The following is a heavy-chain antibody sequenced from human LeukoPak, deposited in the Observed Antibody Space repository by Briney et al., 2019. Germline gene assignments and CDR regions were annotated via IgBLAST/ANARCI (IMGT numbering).Heavy chain of an antibody. J-gene: IGHJ4*02. V-gene: IGHV3-21*01. CDR3: ARDADGYED. CDR2: ISSSSSYI. CDR1: GFTFSSYS. D-gene: IGHD5-24*01. Sequence: AGGSLRLSCAASGFTFSSYSMNWVRQAPGKGLEWVSSISSSSSYIYYADSVKGRFAISKDNAKNSLYLQMNNLRAEDTAMYYCARDADGYEDWGQGTLVIVSS.